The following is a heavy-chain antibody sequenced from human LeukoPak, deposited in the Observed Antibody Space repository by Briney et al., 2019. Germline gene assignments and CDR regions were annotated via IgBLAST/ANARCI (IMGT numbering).Heavy chain of an antibody. CDR2: IHYSGST. V-gene: IGHV4-39*07. Sequence: SETLSLTCTGSGGSITSRTYYWGWIRQPPGKGLEWIGSIHYSGSTYYSPSLKSRVTISVDTSKNQFSLMLRSVTAADTAVYYCTRVECTDGSCYTFDYWGPGTLVIVSS. CDR1: GGSITSRTYY. CDR3: TRVECTDGSCYTFDY. D-gene: IGHD2-15*01. J-gene: IGHJ4*02.